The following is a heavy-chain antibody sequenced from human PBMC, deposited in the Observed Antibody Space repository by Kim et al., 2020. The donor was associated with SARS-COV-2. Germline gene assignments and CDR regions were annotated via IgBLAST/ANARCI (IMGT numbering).Heavy chain of an antibody. J-gene: IGHJ4*02. D-gene: IGHD3-3*01. V-gene: IGHV1-8*01. Sequence: ASVKVSCKASGYTFTSYDINWVRQATGQGLEWMGWMNPNSGNTGYAQKFQGRGTMTRNTSISTAYMELSSLRSEDTAVYYCAIGRGNDFWSGYSENYFDYWGQGTLVTVSS. CDR2: MNPNSGNT. CDR1: GYTFTSYD. CDR3: AIGRGNDFWSGYSENYFDY.